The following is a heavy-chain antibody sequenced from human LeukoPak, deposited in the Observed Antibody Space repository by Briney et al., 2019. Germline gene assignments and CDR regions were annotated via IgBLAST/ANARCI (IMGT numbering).Heavy chain of an antibody. J-gene: IGHJ4*02. CDR1: GFTVSSNY. D-gene: IGHD4-17*01. Sequence: GGSLRLSCAASGFTVSSNYMSWVRQAPGKGLEWVSVIYSGGSTYYADSVKGRFTISRDNSKNTLYLQMNSLRAEDTAVYYCAVSDYGDDGWVYWGQGTLATVSS. CDR2: IYSGGST. V-gene: IGHV3-53*01. CDR3: AVSDYGDDGWVY.